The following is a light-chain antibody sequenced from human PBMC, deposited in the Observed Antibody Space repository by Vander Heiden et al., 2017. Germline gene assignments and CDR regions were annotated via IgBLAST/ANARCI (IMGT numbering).Light chain of an antibody. CDR3: CSYAGSSGYA. Sequence: QSALTHPASVSGSPGQSITISCTGSSSDVGNYNLVSWYQQYPGKAPKLLIYEVKTRPSGISGRFSGSKSGNTASLTISGLLAEDEADYYCCSYAGSSGYAFGTGTKVTVL. CDR1: SSDVGNYNL. CDR2: EVK. J-gene: IGLJ1*01. V-gene: IGLV2-23*02.